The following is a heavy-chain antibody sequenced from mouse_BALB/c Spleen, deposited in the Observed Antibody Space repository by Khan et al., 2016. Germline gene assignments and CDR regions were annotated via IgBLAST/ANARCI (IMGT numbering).Heavy chain of an antibody. CDR1: GYTFTNYG. V-gene: IGHV9-3-1*01. CDR3: ARPDYGSSRGFAY. CDR2: INTYTGEP. Sequence: QIQLVQSGPELKKPGETVRISCKASGYTFTNYGMNWVKQAPGKGLKWMGWINTYTGEPTYADDFKGRFAFSLETSASTAYLQINNLKNEDTATYFCARPDYGSSRGFAYWGQGTLVTASA. J-gene: IGHJ3*01. D-gene: IGHD1-1*01.